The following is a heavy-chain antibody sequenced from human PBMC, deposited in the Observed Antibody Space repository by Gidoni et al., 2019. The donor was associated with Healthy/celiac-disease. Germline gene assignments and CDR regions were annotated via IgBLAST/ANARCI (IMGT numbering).Heavy chain of an antibody. J-gene: IGHJ4*02. V-gene: IGHV3-33*01. D-gene: IGHD3-3*01. CDR2: IWYDGSNK. CDR1: GFTFSSYG. CDR3: ARDGFLSEYYDFWSGYFDY. Sequence: VQLVESGGGVVQPGRSLRLSCAASGFTFSSYGLHWVRQAPGKGLEWVAVIWYDGSNKYYADSVKGRFTISRDNSKNTLYLQMNSLRAEDTAVYYCARDGFLSEYYDFWSGYFDYWGQGTLVTVSS.